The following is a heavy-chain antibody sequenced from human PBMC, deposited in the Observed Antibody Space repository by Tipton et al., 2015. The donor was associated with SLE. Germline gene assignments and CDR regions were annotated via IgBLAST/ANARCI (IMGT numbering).Heavy chain of an antibody. CDR2: INHSGST. CDR1: GGSFSGYY. CDR3: ARLADGYRTDY. J-gene: IGHJ4*02. V-gene: IGHV4-34*01. Sequence: TLSLTCAVYGGSFSGYYWSWIRQPPGKGLEWIGEINHSGSTNYNPSLKSRITISVDTSKNQFSLKLSSVTAADTAVYYCARLADGYRTDYWGQGTLVTVSS. D-gene: IGHD5-24*01.